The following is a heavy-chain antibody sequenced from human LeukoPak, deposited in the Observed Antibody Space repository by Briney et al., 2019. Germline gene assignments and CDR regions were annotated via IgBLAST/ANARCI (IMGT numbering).Heavy chain of an antibody. CDR3: ARDPDSSGYYQYYFDY. V-gene: IGHV3-11*04. CDR2: ISSSGSTI. J-gene: IGHJ4*02. CDR1: GFIFSDYY. D-gene: IGHD3-22*01. Sequence: SGGSLRLSCAASGFIFSDYYMSWIRQAPGKGLEWVSYISSSGSTIYYADSVKGRFTISRDNAKNSLYLQMNSLRAEDTAVYYCARDPDSSGYYQYYFDYWGQGTLVTVSS.